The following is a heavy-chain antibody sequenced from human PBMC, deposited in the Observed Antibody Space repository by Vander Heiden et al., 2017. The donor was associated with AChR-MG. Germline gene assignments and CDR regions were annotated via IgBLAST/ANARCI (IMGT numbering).Heavy chain of an antibody. J-gene: IGHJ6*03. V-gene: IGHV4-59*01. CDR3: ARGVPHGPGYYYYYMDV. CDR1: GCSISRYY. D-gene: IGHD2-2*01. CDR2: IYYSGST. Sequence: QVQLQESGPGLVKPSETLSLTCTVSGCSISRYYWSWIRQPPGKGLEWIGYIYYSGSTNYNPSLKSRVTISVDTSKNQFSLKLSSVTAADTAVYYCARGVPHGPGYYYYYMDVWGKGTTVTVSS.